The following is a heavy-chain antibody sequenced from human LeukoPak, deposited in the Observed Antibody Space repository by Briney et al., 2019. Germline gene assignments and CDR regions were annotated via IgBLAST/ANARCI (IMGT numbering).Heavy chain of an antibody. Sequence: GGSLRLSCAASGFTFDDYTMHWVRQAPGEGLEWVSLISWDGGSTYYADSVKGRFTISRDNSKNSLYLQMNSLRTEDTALYYCAKGLYYYYYYGMDVWGQGTTVTVSS. V-gene: IGHV3-43*01. CDR2: ISWDGGST. CDR3: AKGLYYYYYYGMDV. J-gene: IGHJ6*02. CDR1: GFTFDDYT.